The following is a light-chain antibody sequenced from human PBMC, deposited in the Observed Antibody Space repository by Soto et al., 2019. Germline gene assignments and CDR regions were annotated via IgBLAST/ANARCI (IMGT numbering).Light chain of an antibody. CDR2: AAA. CDR1: QSIGTY. Sequence: DIQMTQSPSSLSASVGDRVTITCRASQSIGTYVNWYQQKPGKAPKLLIYAAANLQGGVPSRFSGSRSGTDFTLTISSLQPEDFASYSCQQTYSTPYTFGQGTKWISN. J-gene: IGKJ2*01. CDR3: QQTYSTPYT. V-gene: IGKV1-39*01.